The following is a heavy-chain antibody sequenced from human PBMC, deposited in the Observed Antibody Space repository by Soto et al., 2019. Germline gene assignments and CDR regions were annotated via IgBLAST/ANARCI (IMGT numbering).Heavy chain of an antibody. V-gene: IGHV1-18*01. D-gene: IGHD5-18*01. Sequence: ASVKVSCKASGYTFTSYGITWVRQAPGQGLEWMGWISAHNGNTDYAQKLQGRVIVTRDTSTSTAYMELRSLRVEDTAVYYCAKVGFPYSYGYLFYYWGQGTLVTVSS. CDR3: AKVGFPYSYGYLFYY. CDR2: ISAHNGNT. CDR1: GYTFTSYG. J-gene: IGHJ4*02.